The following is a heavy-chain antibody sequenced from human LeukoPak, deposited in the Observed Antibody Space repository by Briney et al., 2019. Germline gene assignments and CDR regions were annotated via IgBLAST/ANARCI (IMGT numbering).Heavy chain of an antibody. Sequence: SQTLSLTCTVSGGSIGSGAYYWSWIRQPAGKGPEWIGRIYASGSTNYNPSLKSRVTISVDTSENQFSLNLRSMTAADTAVYYCASEGLAVAGNFLYWGQGALVTVFS. J-gene: IGHJ4*02. CDR3: ASEGLAVAGNFLY. V-gene: IGHV4-61*02. D-gene: IGHD6-19*01. CDR2: IYASGST. CDR1: GGSIGSGAYY.